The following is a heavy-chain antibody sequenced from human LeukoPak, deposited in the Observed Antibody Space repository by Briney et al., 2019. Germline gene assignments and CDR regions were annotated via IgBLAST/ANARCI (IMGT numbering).Heavy chain of an antibody. CDR3: ARVRAAAGANWYSDL. V-gene: IGHV3-13*04. CDR2: IGTADDT. D-gene: IGHD6-13*01. Sequence: GGSLRLSCAASGFTFTNYDMHWVRQATGKGLEWVSAIGTADDTYYSGSVKGRFTISRENAKSSLYLQMNSLRAGDTAVYYCARVRAAAGANWYSDLWGRGTLVTVSS. CDR1: GFTFTNYD. J-gene: IGHJ2*01.